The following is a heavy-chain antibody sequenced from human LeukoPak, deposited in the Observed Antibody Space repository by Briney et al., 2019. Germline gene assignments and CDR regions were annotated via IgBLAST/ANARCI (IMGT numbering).Heavy chain of an antibody. J-gene: IGHJ4*02. CDR2: INWNGGST. V-gene: IGHV3-20*01. CDR1: GFTFDDYG. Sequence: GGSLRLSCAASGFTFDDYGMSWVRHAPGKGLEWVSGINWNGGSTGYADSVKGRFTISRDNAKNSLYLQMNSLRAEDTALYHCARAPPTTTDYGDYLTRWDYFDYWGQGTLVTVSS. D-gene: IGHD4-17*01. CDR3: ARAPPTTTDYGDYLTRWDYFDY.